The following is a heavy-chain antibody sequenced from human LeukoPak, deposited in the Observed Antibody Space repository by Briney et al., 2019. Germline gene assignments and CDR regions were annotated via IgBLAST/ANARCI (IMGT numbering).Heavy chain of an antibody. CDR3: VTREPSWSLLPGDS. J-gene: IGHJ4*02. Sequence: SETLSLTCAVSGGSFSGYTWSWVRQFPGKGLEWIGEVDHRGTTNYKPSLKSRVSVSINTSEKQFSLNLASVTAADTAMYYCVTREPSWSLLPGDSWGQGTVVTVSS. D-gene: IGHD2-15*01. CDR2: VDHRGTT. CDR1: GGSFSGYT. V-gene: IGHV4-34*01.